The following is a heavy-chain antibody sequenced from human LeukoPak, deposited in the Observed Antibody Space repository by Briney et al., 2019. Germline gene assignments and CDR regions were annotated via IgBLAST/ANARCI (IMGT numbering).Heavy chain of an antibody. Sequence: ASVKVSCKASGYTFTDYYMHWVRQAPGQGLEWMGIINPSGGSTSYAQKFQGRVTMTRDTSTSTVYMELSSLRSEDTAVYYCARDPGAYSGYDYWFDPWGQGTLVTVSS. V-gene: IGHV1-46*01. J-gene: IGHJ5*02. CDR1: GYTFTDYY. CDR3: ARDPGAYSGYDYWFDP. D-gene: IGHD5-12*01. CDR2: INPSGGST.